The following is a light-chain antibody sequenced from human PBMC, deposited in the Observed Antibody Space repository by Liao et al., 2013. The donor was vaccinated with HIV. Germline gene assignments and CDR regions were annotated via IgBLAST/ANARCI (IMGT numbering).Light chain of an antibody. CDR3: QVWDRSTVV. CDR2: QDT. J-gene: IGLJ2*01. Sequence: SYELTQPPSVSVSPGQTASITCSGDKLGNKYTCWYQQKPGQSPVLVIYQDTKRPSGIPERFSGSKSGNTATLTISRVEPGDEADYFCQVWDRSTVVFGGGTKLTVL. V-gene: IGLV3-1*01. CDR1: KLGNKY.